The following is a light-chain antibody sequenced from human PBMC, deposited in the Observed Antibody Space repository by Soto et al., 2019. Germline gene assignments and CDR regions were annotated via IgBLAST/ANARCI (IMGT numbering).Light chain of an antibody. V-gene: IGKV3-20*01. Sequence: EVVLTQSPGTLSLSPGERATLSCRASQSVSISVGWYQQKPGQAPRLLIYEASNRATGIPERFSGRGSGTEFTLTISRLEPEDLAVYYCQQYDRSPRTLGQWTKVEIK. J-gene: IGKJ1*01. CDR2: EAS. CDR3: QQYDRSPRT. CDR1: QSVSIS.